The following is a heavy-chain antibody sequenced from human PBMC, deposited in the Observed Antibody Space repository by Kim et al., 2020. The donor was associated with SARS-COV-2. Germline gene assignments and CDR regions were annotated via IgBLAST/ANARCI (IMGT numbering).Heavy chain of an antibody. V-gene: IGHV4-30-2*04. Sequence: YPPSLKTRVTISGDTSKNQFSLNLNYVTAADTAVYFCARARGLRFPFDLWGQGTLVTVSS. J-gene: IGHJ4*02. CDR3: ARARGLRFPFDL. D-gene: IGHD3-3*01.